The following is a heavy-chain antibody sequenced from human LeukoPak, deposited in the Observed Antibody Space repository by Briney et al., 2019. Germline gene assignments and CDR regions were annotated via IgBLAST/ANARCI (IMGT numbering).Heavy chain of an antibody. J-gene: IGHJ4*02. D-gene: IGHD3-22*01. CDR3: ARLPPTNYYDSSGYYDFDY. V-gene: IGHV3-30-3*01. CDR2: ISYDGSNK. Sequence: PGGSLRLSCAASGFTFSSYAMHWVRQAPGKGLEWVAVISYDGSNKYYADSVKGRLTISRDNSKNTLYLQMNSLRAEDTAVYYCARLPPTNYYDSSGYYDFDYWGQGTLVTVSS. CDR1: GFTFSSYA.